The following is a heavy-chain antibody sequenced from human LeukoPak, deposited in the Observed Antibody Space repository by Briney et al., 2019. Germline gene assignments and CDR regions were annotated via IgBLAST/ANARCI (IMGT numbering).Heavy chain of an antibody. V-gene: IGHV4-34*01. CDR3: VRDRELNY. CDR2: INHSGST. J-gene: IGHJ4*02. CDR1: GGSFSGYY. D-gene: IGHD3-10*01. Sequence: SETLSLTCAVYGGSFSGYYWSWIRQPPGKGLEWIGEINHSGSTNYNPSLKSRVTISVDTSKNQFSLRLTSVTAADAAVYYCVRDRELNYWGQGTLVTVSS.